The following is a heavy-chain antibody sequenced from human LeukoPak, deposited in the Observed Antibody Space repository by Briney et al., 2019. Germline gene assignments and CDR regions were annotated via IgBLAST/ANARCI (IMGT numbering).Heavy chain of an antibody. D-gene: IGHD3-10*01. J-gene: IGHJ4*02. Sequence: SETLSLTCAVYGGSFSGYYWSWIRQPPGKGLEWIGEINHSGSTNYNPSLKSRVTISVDTSENQFSLKLSSVTAADTAVYYCARGGVDYYGSGSYYKRKYYFDYWGQGTLVTVSS. CDR3: ARGGVDYYGSGSYYKRKYYFDY. CDR1: GGSFSGYY. V-gene: IGHV4-34*01. CDR2: INHSGST.